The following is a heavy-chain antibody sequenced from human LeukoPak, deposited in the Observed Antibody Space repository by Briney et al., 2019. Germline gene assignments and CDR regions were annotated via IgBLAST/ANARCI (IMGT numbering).Heavy chain of an antibody. J-gene: IGHJ4*02. D-gene: IGHD1-14*01. CDR3: AKATGYLL. CDR1: GFTFSSYA. V-gene: IGHV3-23*01. CDR2: ISNSGGTT. Sequence: GGSLRLSCAASGFTFSSYAMSWVRQAPGKGLEWVSTISNSGGTTYYADSVKGRFTISRDGSENTLYLQMNSLRAEDTAVYYCAKATGYLLWGRGTLVTVSS.